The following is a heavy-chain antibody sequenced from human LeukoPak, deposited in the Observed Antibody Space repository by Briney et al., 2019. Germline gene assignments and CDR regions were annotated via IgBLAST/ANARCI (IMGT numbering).Heavy chain of an antibody. D-gene: IGHD3-10*01. Sequence: GRSLRLSCAASGFTFSSYGMHWVRQAPGKGLEWVAVIWYDGSNKYYADSVKGRFTISRDNSKNTLYLQMNSLRAEDTAVYYCAKADQLVVRGVIIPLPPDYWGQGTLSPSPQ. J-gene: IGHJ4*02. CDR3: AKADQLVVRGVIIPLPPDY. CDR1: GFTFSSYG. V-gene: IGHV3-33*06. CDR2: IWYDGSNK.